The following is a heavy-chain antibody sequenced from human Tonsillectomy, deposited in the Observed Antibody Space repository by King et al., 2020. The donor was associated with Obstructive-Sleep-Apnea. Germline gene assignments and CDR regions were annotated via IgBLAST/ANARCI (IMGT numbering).Heavy chain of an antibody. V-gene: IGHV4-31*03. D-gene: IGHD3-9*01. Sequence: QLQESGPGLVKPSQTLSLTCTVSGGSISSGGYYWSWIRQHPGKGLEWIGYIYYSGSTYYNPSLKSRVTISVDTSKNQFSLKLSSVTAADTAGDYCARALRDDILTDGLFGYWGQGTLVTVSS. CDR1: GGSISSGGYY. CDR3: ARALRDDILTDGLFGY. J-gene: IGHJ4*02. CDR2: IYYSGST.